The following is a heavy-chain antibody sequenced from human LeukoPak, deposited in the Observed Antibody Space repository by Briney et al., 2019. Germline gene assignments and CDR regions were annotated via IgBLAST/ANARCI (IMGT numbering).Heavy chain of an antibody. D-gene: IGHD6-13*01. CDR1: GFTFSSYA. Sequence: QPGGSLRLSCAASGFTFSSYAMSWVRQAPGKGLEWVSVIYSGGSTYYADSVKGRFTISRDNSKNTLYLQMNSLRAEDTAVYYCARFQIAAAGRDSDYWGQGTLVTVSS. J-gene: IGHJ4*02. V-gene: IGHV3-66*01. CDR3: ARFQIAAAGRDSDY. CDR2: IYSGGST.